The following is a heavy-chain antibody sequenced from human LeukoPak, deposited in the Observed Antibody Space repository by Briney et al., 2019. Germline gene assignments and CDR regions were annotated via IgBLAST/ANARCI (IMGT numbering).Heavy chain of an antibody. CDR2: IYYSGST. D-gene: IGHD5-12*01. CDR3: ARVGWLDSPYYYYGMDV. J-gene: IGHJ6*02. Sequence: PSETLSLTCTVSGGSISSYYWSWIRQPPGKGLEWIGYIYYSGSTNYNPSLKSRVTISVDTSKNQFSLKLSSVTAADTAVYYCARVGWLDSPYYYYGMDVWGQGTTVTVSS. CDR1: GGSISSYY. V-gene: IGHV4-59*01.